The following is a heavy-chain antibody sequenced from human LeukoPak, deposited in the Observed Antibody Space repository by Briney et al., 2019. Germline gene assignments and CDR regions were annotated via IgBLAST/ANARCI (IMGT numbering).Heavy chain of an antibody. J-gene: IGHJ4*02. CDR2: INPNSGGT. V-gene: IGHV1-2*02. Sequence: GASVKVSCKAPGYTFIGYYMHWVRQAPGQGLEWMGWINPNSGGTNYAQKFQGRVTMTRDTSISTAYMQLSRLRSDDTAVYYCARIHGSGSYSVGIDYWGQGTLVTVSS. D-gene: IGHD3-10*01. CDR3: ARIHGSGSYSVGIDY. CDR1: GYTFIGYY.